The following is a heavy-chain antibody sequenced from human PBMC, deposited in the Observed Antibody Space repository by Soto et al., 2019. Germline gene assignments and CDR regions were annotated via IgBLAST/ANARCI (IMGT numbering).Heavy chain of an antibody. D-gene: IGHD4-17*01. CDR2: IWYDGSNT. CDR1: GFAFSGYA. V-gene: IGHV3-33*01. J-gene: IGHJ4*02. Sequence: QVQLVESGGGVVQPGRSLRLSCAASGFAFSGYAMHWVRQAPGKGLEWVAIIWYDGSNTYYADSVKGRLTISRDNSKNMVYLQMNSLRAEDTAVYYCARDLKTRHCDYWGQGTLVTVSS. CDR3: ARDLKTRHCDY.